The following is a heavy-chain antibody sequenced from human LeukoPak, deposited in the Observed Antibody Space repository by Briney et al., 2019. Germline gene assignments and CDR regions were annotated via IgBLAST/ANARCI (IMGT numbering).Heavy chain of an antibody. V-gene: IGHV3-30*02. J-gene: IGHJ4*02. CDR1: GFSFNKYG. CDR2: IRYDGSNK. D-gene: IGHD1-26*01. Sequence: GGSLRLSCAASGFSFNKYGMHWVRQAPGKGLEWVAFIRYDGSNKYYADSVKGRFTISRDNSKNTVYVQMNSLRAEDTAVYYCARIQGEWEPPDYWGQGALVTVSS. CDR3: ARIQGEWEPPDY.